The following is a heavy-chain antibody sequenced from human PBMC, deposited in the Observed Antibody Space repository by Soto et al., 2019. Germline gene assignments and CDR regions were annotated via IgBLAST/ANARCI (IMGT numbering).Heavy chain of an antibody. V-gene: IGHV4-59*08. D-gene: IGHD5-18*01. J-gene: IGHJ5*02. CDR3: AGIQSKRLSGLDP. CDR1: GGSIRGYY. CDR2: IDNSGRT. Sequence: PSETLSLTCTVSGGSIRGYYWSWIRQPPGKELEWIGYIDNSGRTNYNPSLKSRATISVDTSKNQFSLKLSSVTAADTAVYYCAGIQSKRLSGLDPWGQGTLVTVSS.